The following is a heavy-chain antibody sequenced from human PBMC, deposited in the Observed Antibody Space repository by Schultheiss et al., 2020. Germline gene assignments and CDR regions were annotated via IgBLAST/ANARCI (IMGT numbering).Heavy chain of an antibody. D-gene: IGHD6-19*01. Sequence: SQTLSLTCAVYGGSFSGYYWSWIRQPPGKGLEWIGYIYYSGSTYYNPSLKSRVTISVDTSKNQFSLKLSSVTAADTAVYYCARYGGIAVPFDPWGQGTLVTVSS. J-gene: IGHJ5*02. CDR3: ARYGGIAVPFDP. CDR2: IYYSGST. CDR1: GGSFSGYY. V-gene: IGHV4-34*09.